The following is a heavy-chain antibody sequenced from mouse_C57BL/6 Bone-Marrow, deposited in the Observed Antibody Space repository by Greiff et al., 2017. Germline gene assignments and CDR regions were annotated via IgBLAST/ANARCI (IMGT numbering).Heavy chain of an antibody. Sequence: QVQLKESGPGLVAPSQSLSITCTVSGFSLTSYGVDWVRQSPGKGLEWLGVIWGVGSTNYNSALKSRLSISKDNSKSQVFLKMNSLQTDDTAMYYCARDSSGLDYYAMDYWGQGTSVTVSS. V-gene: IGHV2-6*01. CDR3: ARDSSGLDYYAMDY. J-gene: IGHJ4*01. D-gene: IGHD3-2*02. CDR2: IWGVGST. CDR1: GFSLTSYG.